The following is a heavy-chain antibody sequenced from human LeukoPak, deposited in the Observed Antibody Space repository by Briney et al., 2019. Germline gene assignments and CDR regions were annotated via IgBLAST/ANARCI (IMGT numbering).Heavy chain of an antibody. CDR2: ISGNGGST. Sequence: GGSLRLSCAASGFTFSSYAMSWVRQAPGKGLDWVSVISGNGGSTYYADSVKGRFTISRDNSKSTLYLQMNSLRAGDTAVYYCAKESPHFDYWGQGTLVTVSS. CDR1: GFTFSSYA. V-gene: IGHV3-23*01. CDR3: AKESPHFDY. J-gene: IGHJ4*02.